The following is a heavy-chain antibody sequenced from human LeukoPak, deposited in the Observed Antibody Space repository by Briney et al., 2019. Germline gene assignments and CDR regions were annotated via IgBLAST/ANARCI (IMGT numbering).Heavy chain of an antibody. CDR1: GFTFSSYE. Sequence: GGSLRLSCAASGFTFSSYEMNWVRQAPGKGLEWVANIKQDGSEKYYVDSVRGRFTISRDNAKNSLSLQMNSLRAEDTAVYYCASQGYCSSGSCSFPRHPFDYWGQGTLVTVSS. J-gene: IGHJ4*02. V-gene: IGHV3-7*01. CDR3: ASQGYCSSGSCSFPRHPFDY. CDR2: IKQDGSEK. D-gene: IGHD2-15*01.